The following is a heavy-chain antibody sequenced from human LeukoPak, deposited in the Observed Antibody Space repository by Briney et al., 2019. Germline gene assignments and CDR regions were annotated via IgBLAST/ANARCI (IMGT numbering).Heavy chain of an antibody. CDR1: GGTFSDYA. J-gene: IGHJ6*03. CDR2: IIPIFGTA. D-gene: IGHD1-26*01. Sequence: SVKVSCKASGGTFSDYAISWVRQAPGLGLEWMGRIIPIFGTASYAQNFQGRVTITADKSSSTAYMELSSLTSEDTAVYYCARQGGARQDYHMDVWGNGTTVTVSS. CDR3: ARQGGARQDYHMDV. V-gene: IGHV1-69*06.